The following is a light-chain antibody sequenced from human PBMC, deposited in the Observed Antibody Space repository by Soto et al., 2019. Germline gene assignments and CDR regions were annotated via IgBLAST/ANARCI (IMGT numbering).Light chain of an antibody. CDR2: DAS. CDR1: QSVSSY. CDR3: QQRSNWLLT. V-gene: IGKV3-11*01. Sequence: EIVLTQSPATLSLSPGERATLSCRASQSVSSYLAWYQQKPGQAPRLLIYDASNRATGIPARFSGSGSGTDFTPTISSLEPEDLAVYYCQQRSNWLLTFGGGTKVEIK. J-gene: IGKJ4*01.